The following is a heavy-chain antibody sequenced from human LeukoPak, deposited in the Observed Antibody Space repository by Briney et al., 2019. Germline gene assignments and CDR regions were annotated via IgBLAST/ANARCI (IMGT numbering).Heavy chain of an antibody. D-gene: IGHD6-13*01. V-gene: IGHV6-1*01. Sequence: SQTLSLTCAISGDSVSSNSAAWNWIRQSPSRGLGWLGRTYYRSKWYNDYAVSVKSRITINPDTSKNQFSLQLNSVTPEDTAVYYCAREGWTTAAAGTFDYWGQGTLVTVSS. CDR1: GDSVSSNSAA. J-gene: IGHJ4*02. CDR3: AREGWTTAAAGTFDY. CDR2: TYYRSKWYN.